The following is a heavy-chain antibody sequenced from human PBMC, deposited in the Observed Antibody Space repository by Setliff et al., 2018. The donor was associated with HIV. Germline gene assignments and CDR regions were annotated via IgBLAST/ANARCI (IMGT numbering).Heavy chain of an antibody. D-gene: IGHD2-8*02. CDR1: GYTFTTYS. CDR2: IHAGKGDT. J-gene: IGHJ4*01. Sequence: GASVKVSCKVSGYTFTTYSLHWVRQAHGQSLEWLGWIHAGKGDTKYSQDLQGRIAISSDTSANTAYMELSNLRSDDTAVYFCVRGALLAAFDFDHWGHGTLVTVSS. CDR3: VRGALLAAFDFDH. V-gene: IGHV1-3*01.